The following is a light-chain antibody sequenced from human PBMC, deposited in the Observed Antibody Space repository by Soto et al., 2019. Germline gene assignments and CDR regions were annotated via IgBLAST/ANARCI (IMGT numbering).Light chain of an antibody. J-gene: IGKJ4*01. CDR1: QSISRY. Sequence: DIQMTQSPSSLSASVGDTVTITCRASQSISRYLNWYQQKPGKAPNLLIYAAFSLQRGVPSRFSGSGSGTDFALTISSLQPDDFATYYRQQYNSYSRSFGGGTKVDIK. CDR2: AAF. V-gene: IGKV1-39*01. CDR3: QQYNSYSRS.